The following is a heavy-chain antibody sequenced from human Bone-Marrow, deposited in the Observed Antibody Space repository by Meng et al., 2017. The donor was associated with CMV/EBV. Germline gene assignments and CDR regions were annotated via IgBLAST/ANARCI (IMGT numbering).Heavy chain of an antibody. Sequence: GGSLRLSCAASGFTFSSHAMHWVRQAPGKGLEWVAVISYDGSNKYYADSVKGRFTISRDNSTNTLYLQMNSLRAEDTAVYYCAREGAYCSSTSCYNDYYYYGMDVWGQGTTVTVSS. CDR1: GFTFSSHA. D-gene: IGHD2-2*02. V-gene: IGHV3-30*04. J-gene: IGHJ6*02. CDR2: ISYDGSNK. CDR3: AREGAYCSSTSCYNDYYYYGMDV.